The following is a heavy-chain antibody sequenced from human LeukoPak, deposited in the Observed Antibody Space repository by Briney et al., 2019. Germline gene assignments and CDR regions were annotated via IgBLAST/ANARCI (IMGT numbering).Heavy chain of an antibody. D-gene: IGHD6-13*01. V-gene: IGHV4-34*01. CDR1: GGSFSGYY. CDR3: AREQQLVGFDP. J-gene: IGHJ5*02. Sequence: SETLSLTCAVYGGSFSGYYWSWIRQPPGKGLEWIGEINHSGRTNYNPSLKSRVTISVDTSKNQFSLKLSSVTAADTAVYYCAREQQLVGFDPWGQGTLVTVSS. CDR2: INHSGRT.